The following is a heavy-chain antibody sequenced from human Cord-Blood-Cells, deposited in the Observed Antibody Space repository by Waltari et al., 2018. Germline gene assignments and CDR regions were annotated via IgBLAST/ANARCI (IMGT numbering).Heavy chain of an antibody. CDR1: GYSFTSYW. V-gene: IGHV5-51*01. J-gene: IGHJ3*02. CDR3: ATRGGYFDWLDAFDI. D-gene: IGHD3-9*01. CDR2: IYPGDSDP. Sequence: EVQLVQSGAEVKKPGESLKISCKGSGYSFTSYWIGWVRQMPGKGLEWMGIIYPGDSDPRYRPAFQGQVTISADKSISTAYLQWSSLKASDTAMYYCATRGGYFDWLDAFDIWGQGTMVTVSS.